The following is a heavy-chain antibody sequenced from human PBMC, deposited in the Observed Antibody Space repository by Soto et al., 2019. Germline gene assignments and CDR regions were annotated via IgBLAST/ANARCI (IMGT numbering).Heavy chain of an antibody. J-gene: IGHJ4*02. CDR2: IWYDGSKQ. Sequence: QVQLVESGGGVVQPWRSLRLSCTASGFAFSTYGFHWVRQAPGKGLEWVSVIWYDGSKQYYADSVKGRFTVSKDNSKNILYLQMNSLRAEDTAVYYCARDIGVTHFDYWGQGTLVTVSS. D-gene: IGHD3-3*01. V-gene: IGHV3-33*01. CDR3: ARDIGVTHFDY. CDR1: GFAFSTYG.